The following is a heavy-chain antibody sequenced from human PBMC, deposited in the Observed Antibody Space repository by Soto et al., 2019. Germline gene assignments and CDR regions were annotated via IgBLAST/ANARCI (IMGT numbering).Heavy chain of an antibody. V-gene: IGHV1-69*01. Sequence: QVQLVQSGAEVKKPGSSVKVSCKASGGTFSSYAISWVRQAPGQGLEWMGGISPISGTANYAQKFKGKVTITADESTSTAYMKLSSLRSEDTAVYYCARSQGSSTSLEIYYYYYYGMDVWGQGTTVTVSS. CDR1: GGTFSSYA. CDR3: ARSQGSSTSLEIYYYYYYGMDV. D-gene: IGHD2-2*01. J-gene: IGHJ6*02. CDR2: ISPISGTA.